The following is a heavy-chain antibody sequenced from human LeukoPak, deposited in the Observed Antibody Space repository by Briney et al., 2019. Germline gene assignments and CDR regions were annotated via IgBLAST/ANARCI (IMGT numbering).Heavy chain of an antibody. D-gene: IGHD3-10*01. CDR1: GASVGSVGYY. CDR2: IYYTRTA. Sequence: PSQTLSLTCTVSGASVGSVGYYWNWIRQRPGKGLEWIGYIYYTRTAYYNPSLKSRAAISLDASKNQFSLSLSSVTAADTALYFCARNSQFGELSFDYWGQGTLLTVSS. CDR3: ARNSQFGELSFDY. V-gene: IGHV4-31*03. J-gene: IGHJ4*02.